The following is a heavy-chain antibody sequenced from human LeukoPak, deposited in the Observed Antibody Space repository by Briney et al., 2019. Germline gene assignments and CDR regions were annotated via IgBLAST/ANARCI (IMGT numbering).Heavy chain of an antibody. CDR1: GDSISISNYY. Sequence: SETLSLTCTVSGDSISISNYYWGWIRQPPGKGLEWIGSLDYTGNTYYNPSLKSRVTISVDTSKNQFSLKLNSVTAADTAVYYCARDPVSAGVAFDIWGQGTMVTVSS. CDR3: ARDPVSAGVAFDI. V-gene: IGHV4-39*02. CDR2: LDYTGNT. D-gene: IGHD1-14*01. J-gene: IGHJ3*02.